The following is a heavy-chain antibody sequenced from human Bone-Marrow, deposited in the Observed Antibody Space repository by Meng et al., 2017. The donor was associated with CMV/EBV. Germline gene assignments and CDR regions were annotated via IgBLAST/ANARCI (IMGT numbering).Heavy chain of an antibody. CDR2: ISSNGGST. CDR3: SRGEYQLLPYYYYYGMDV. V-gene: IGHV3-64*02. CDR1: GFTFSDYY. J-gene: IGHJ6*02. D-gene: IGHD2-2*01. Sequence: GESLKISCAASGFTFSDYYMSWIRQAPGKGLEYVSAISSNGGSTYYADSVKGRFTISRDNSKNTLYLQMGSLRAEDMAVYYCSRGEYQLLPYYYYYGMDVWGQGTTVTVSS.